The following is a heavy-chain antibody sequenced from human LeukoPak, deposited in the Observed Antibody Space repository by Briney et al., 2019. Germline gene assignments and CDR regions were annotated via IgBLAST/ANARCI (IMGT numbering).Heavy chain of an antibody. CDR3: AKDRIGGNRAFFDY. CDR1: GFTFSSYG. V-gene: IGHV3-30*02. CDR2: IRYDGSNK. Sequence: PGRSLRLSCAASGFTFSSYGMHWVRQAPGKGLEWVAFIRYDGSNKYYADSVKGRFTISRDNSKNTLYLQMNSLRAEDTAVYYCAKDRIGGNRAFFDYWGQGTLVTVSS. D-gene: IGHD4-23*01. J-gene: IGHJ4*02.